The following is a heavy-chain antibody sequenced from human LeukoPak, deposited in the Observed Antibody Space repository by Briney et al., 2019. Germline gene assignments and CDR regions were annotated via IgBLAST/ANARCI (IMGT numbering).Heavy chain of an antibody. J-gene: IGHJ3*02. D-gene: IGHD3-22*01. CDR1: GFSLSNARMG. V-gene: IGHV2-26*01. CDR3: ARIPGDYYDSSGYLVDAFDI. Sequence: ESGRVLVKPTETLTLTCTVSGFSLSNARMGVSWIRQPPGKALEWLAHIFSNDEKSYSTSLKSRLTISKDTSKSQVVLTMTNMDPVDTATYYCARIPGDYYDSSGYLVDAFDIWGQGTMVTVSS. CDR2: IFSNDEK.